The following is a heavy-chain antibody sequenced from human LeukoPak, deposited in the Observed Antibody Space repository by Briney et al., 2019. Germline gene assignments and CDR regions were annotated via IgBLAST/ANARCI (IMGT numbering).Heavy chain of an antibody. J-gene: IGHJ3*02. CDR2: INPNSGGT. CDR3: AIGYSYGTEAFDI. Sequence: ASVKVSCKASAYTFTGYYMHWVRQAPGQGLEWMGWINPNSGGTNYAQKFQGRVTMTRDTSISTAYMELSRLRSDDTAVYYCAIGYSYGTEAFDIWGQGTMVTVSS. V-gene: IGHV1-2*02. CDR1: AYTFTGYY. D-gene: IGHD5-18*01.